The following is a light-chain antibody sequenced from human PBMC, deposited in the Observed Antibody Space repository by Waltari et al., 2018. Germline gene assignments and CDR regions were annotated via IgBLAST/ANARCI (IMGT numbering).Light chain of an antibody. Sequence: QSALTQPPSASGSPGQSVTISCTGTSRDVGGFSYVSWFQQHPGKAPKLIIYEVAKRPSGVPDRFSGSKSGNTASLTVSGLQAEDEADYYCSSYGGDNNYVFGSGTKVTVL. CDR1: SRDVGGFSY. V-gene: IGLV2-8*01. CDR2: EVA. J-gene: IGLJ1*01. CDR3: SSYGGDNNYV.